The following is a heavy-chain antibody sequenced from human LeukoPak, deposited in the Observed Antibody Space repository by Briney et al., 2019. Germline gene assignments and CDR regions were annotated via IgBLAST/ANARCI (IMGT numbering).Heavy chain of an antibody. CDR2: TSYDGSNK. V-gene: IGHV3-30*18. J-gene: IGHJ4*02. CDR3: AKGSEYSYHFDY. CDR1: RFIFSSYG. D-gene: IGHD3-16*02. Sequence: PGGSLRLSCAASRFIFSSYGMHRVRQAPGKGLEWVAATSYDGSNKYYADSVKGRFTISRDNSKNTLYLQMNSLRAEDTAVYYCAKGSEYSYHFDYWGQGTLVTVSS.